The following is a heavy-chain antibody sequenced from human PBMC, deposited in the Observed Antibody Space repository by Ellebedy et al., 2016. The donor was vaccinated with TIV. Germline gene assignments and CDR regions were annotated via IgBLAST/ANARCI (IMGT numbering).Heavy chain of an antibody. J-gene: IGHJ4*02. CDR3: ASREYSDSMGD. V-gene: IGHV1-2*02. CDR1: VHIFTKTY. CDR2: MDPRSVAT. D-gene: IGHD4-11*01. Sequence: ASVKVSXKASVHIFTKTYIYWMRQAPGQGLEWVGWMDPRSVATNYAQKVQDRVTMSRDTSITTAYMELSGLRSDDTAVYYCASREYSDSMGDWGQGTLLIVSS.